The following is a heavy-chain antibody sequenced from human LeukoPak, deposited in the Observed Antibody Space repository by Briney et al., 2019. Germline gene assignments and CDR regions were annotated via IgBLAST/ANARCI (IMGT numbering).Heavy chain of an antibody. V-gene: IGHV3-30*02. D-gene: IGHD5-12*01. CDR1: GFTFSSYG. CDR3: AKDSGYSGYNSGFDY. Sequence: GGSLRLSCAASGFTFSSYGMNWVRQAPGKGLAWVAFIRYDGSNKYYADSVKGRFTISRDNSKNTLYLQMNSLRAEDTAVYYCAKDSGYSGYNSGFDYWGQGTLVTVSS. CDR2: IRYDGSNK. J-gene: IGHJ4*02.